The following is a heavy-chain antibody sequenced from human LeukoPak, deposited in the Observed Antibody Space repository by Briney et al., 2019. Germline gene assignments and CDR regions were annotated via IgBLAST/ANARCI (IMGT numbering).Heavy chain of an antibody. J-gene: IGHJ6*02. V-gene: IGHV1-2*02. D-gene: IGHD3-10*01. Sequence: ASVKVSCKASGYTFTGYYMHWVRQAPGQGLEWMGWINPNSGGTNYAQKFQGRVTMTRDTSISTAYMELSRLRSDDTAVYYCASPNPGSDPYYYGMDVWGQGTTVTVSS. CDR2: INPNSGGT. CDR1: GYTFTGYY. CDR3: ASPNPGSDPYYYGMDV.